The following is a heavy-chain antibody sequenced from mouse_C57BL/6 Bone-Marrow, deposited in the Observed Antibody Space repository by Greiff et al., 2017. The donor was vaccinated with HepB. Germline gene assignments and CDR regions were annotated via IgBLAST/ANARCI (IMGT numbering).Heavy chain of an antibody. CDR2: ISNGGGST. V-gene: IGHV5-12*01. Sequence: EVQLVESGGGLVQPGGSLKLSCAASGFTFSDYYMYWVRQTPEKRLEWVAYISNGGGSTYYPDTVKGRFTISRDNAKNTLYLQMSRLKSEDTAMYSCARFYYGNRYYAMDYWGQGTTVTVSS. CDR1: GFTFSDYY. CDR3: ARFYYGNRYYAMDY. J-gene: IGHJ4*01. D-gene: IGHD2-1*01.